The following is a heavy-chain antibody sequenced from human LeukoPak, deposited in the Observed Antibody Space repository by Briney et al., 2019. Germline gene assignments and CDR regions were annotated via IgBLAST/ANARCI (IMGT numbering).Heavy chain of an antibody. CDR2: ISAGVGNT. J-gene: IGHJ3*02. D-gene: IGHD3-3*01. V-gene: IGHV3-23*01. CDR1: GSTFSTYA. Sequence: GGSLRLSCAASGSTFSTYAMTWVRQAPGKGLEWVSAISAGVGNTYYADSVKGRFTIARANSKNPLYLQMNSLRAEDTAIYYCAKDRLGVVISGAFDIWGQGTMVTVSS. CDR3: AKDRLGVVISGAFDI.